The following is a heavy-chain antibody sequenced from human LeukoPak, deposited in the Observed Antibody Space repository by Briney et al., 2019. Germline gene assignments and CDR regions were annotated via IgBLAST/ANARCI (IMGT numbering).Heavy chain of an antibody. CDR3: AREGPRYCSGGSCIRPNWFDP. CDR1: GYTFTSYG. D-gene: IGHD2-15*01. V-gene: IGHV1-18*04. CDR2: ISAYNGNT. J-gene: IGHJ5*02. Sequence: GASVKVSCNASGYTFTSYGISWVRQAPGQGLEWMGWISAYNGNTNYAQKLQGRVTMTTDTSTSTAYMELRSLRSDDTAVYYCAREGPRYCSGGSCIRPNWFDPWAREPWSPSPQ.